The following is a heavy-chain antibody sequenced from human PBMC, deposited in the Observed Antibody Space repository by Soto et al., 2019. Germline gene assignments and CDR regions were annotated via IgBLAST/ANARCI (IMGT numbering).Heavy chain of an antibody. Sequence: QVQLVESGGGVVQPGRSLRFSCAASGFTFSSFAMHWVRQAPGKGLEWVAVVSYDGNNKYYADSVKGRFTISRDNSKNTLYLQMNSLRAEDTAVYYCARGGYCSSTSCYNNWFDPWGQGTLVTVSS. CDR2: VSYDGNNK. CDR3: ARGGYCSSTSCYNNWFDP. J-gene: IGHJ5*02. D-gene: IGHD2-2*02. V-gene: IGHV3-30-3*01. CDR1: GFTFSSFA.